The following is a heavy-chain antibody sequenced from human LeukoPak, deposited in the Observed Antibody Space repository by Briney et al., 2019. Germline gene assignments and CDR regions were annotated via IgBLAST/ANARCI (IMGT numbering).Heavy chain of an antibody. CDR2: IYYSGST. D-gene: IGHD3-22*01. CDR1: GGSISSYY. Sequence: SETLSLTCTVSGGSISSYYWSWIRQPPGKGLEWIGYIYYSGSTNYNPSLKSRVTISVDTSKNQFSLKLSSVTAADTAVYYCARGPDSSGYYYFDYWGQGTLVTVAS. V-gene: IGHV4-59*08. CDR3: ARGPDSSGYYYFDY. J-gene: IGHJ4*02.